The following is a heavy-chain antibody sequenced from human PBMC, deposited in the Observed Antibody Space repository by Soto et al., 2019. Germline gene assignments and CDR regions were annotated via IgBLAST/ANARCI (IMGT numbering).Heavy chain of an antibody. Sequence: EVQLLESGGGLVQPGGSLRLSCAASGFTFSSYAMSWVRQAPGKGLEWVSAISGSGGSTYYADSVKGRFTISRDNSKNTLYLQMNSLRAEDTAVYYCVNLLSSSPGGNFDYWGQGTLVTVSS. CDR1: GFTFSSYA. J-gene: IGHJ4*02. CDR2: ISGSGGST. D-gene: IGHD6-13*01. CDR3: VNLLSSSPGGNFDY. V-gene: IGHV3-23*01.